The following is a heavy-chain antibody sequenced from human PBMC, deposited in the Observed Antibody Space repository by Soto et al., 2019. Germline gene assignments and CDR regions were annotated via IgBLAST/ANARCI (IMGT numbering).Heavy chain of an antibody. CDR1: GFTFTSYA. CDR2: ISGSGSNT. CDR3: ARDRATFDY. V-gene: IGHV3-23*01. J-gene: IGHJ4*02. Sequence: PGGSLGLSCAASGFTFTSYAMSWVRLTPGKGLEWVSAISGSGSNTFYADSVRGRFTISRDNSKNTVFLQMNNLRAEDTAVYFCARDRATFDYWGQGTRVTVSS. D-gene: IGHD1-26*01.